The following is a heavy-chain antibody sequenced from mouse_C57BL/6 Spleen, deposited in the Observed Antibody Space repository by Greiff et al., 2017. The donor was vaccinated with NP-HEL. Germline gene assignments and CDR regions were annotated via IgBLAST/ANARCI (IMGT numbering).Heavy chain of an antibody. D-gene: IGHD2-4*01. Sequence: VQLQQSGAELVKPGASVKISCKASGYAFSSYWMNWVKQRPGKGLEWIGQIYPGDGDINYNGKFKGKATLTADKYSSTAYMQLSSLTSEDSAVYFCARSGDYGYAMDYWGQGTSVTVSS. V-gene: IGHV1-80*01. CDR3: ARSGDYGYAMDY. J-gene: IGHJ4*01. CDR1: GYAFSSYW. CDR2: IYPGDGDI.